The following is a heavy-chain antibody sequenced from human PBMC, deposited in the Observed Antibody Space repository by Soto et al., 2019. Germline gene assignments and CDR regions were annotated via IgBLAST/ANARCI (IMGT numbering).Heavy chain of an antibody. CDR1: GGSISSSSYY. D-gene: IGHD3-3*01. J-gene: IGHJ5*02. V-gene: IGHV4-39*07. CDR3: ARGPLWGTIFGVVIIDGWFDP. CDR2: IYYSGST. Sequence: SETLSLTCTVSGGSISSSSYYWGWIRQPPGKGLEWIGSIYYSGSTNYNPSLKSRVTISVDTSKNQFSLKLSSVTAADTAVYYCARGPLWGTIFGVVIIDGWFDPWGQGTLVTVSS.